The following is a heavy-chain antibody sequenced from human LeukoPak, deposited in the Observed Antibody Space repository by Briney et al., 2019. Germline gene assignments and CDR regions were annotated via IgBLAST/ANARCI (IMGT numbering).Heavy chain of an antibody. CDR2: MYYSGST. Sequence: SETLSLTCTVSGGSISSSSYYWGWVRQPPGKGLEWIGTMYYSGSTYYNPSLKSRVTISVDTSKNQFSLKLSSVTAADTAVYYCARVVTANWFDPWGQGTLVTVSS. V-gene: IGHV4-39*07. CDR1: GGSISSSSYY. J-gene: IGHJ5*02. CDR3: ARVVTANWFDP. D-gene: IGHD2-21*02.